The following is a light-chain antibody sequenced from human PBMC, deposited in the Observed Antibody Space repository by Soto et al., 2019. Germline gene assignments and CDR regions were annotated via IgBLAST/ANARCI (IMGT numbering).Light chain of an antibody. Sequence: EIVLTQSPGTLSLSPGERATLSCRASQSVSSNYLAWYQQKPGQAPRLLIYGASSRATGIPDRFSGSGSGADFTLTISRLVPEDSAVYYCQQYGSSPRTFGQGTMVEIK. CDR3: QQYGSSPRT. J-gene: IGKJ1*01. CDR1: QSVSSNY. V-gene: IGKV3-20*01. CDR2: GAS.